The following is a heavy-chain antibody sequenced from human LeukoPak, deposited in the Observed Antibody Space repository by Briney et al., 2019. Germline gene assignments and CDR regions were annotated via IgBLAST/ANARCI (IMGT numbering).Heavy chain of an antibody. CDR1: GFTFSSYA. CDR3: AREAAMDPNWFDP. D-gene: IGHD6-25*01. CDR2: ISYDETDN. J-gene: IGHJ5*02. Sequence: GGSLRLSCAASGFTFSSYAMHWVRQAPGKGLEWVALISYDETDNYYADSVKGRFTISRDNSKNTLYLQMNSLRADDTAVYYCAREAAMDPNWFDPWGQGIMVTVSS. V-gene: IGHV3-30-3*01.